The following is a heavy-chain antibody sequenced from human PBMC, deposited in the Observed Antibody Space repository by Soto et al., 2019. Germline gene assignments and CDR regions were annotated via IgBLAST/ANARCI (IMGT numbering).Heavy chain of an antibody. J-gene: IGHJ4*02. CDR3: ARNYGSGSYYFDY. Sequence: EVQLVESGGGLVKPGGSLRLSCAASGFTFSSYSMNWVRQAPGKGLEWVSSISSSSSYIYYADSVKGRFTISRDNAKNSLYLQMNSLRAEDTAVYYCARNYGSGSYYFDYWGQGTLVTVSS. CDR2: ISSSSSYI. CDR1: GFTFSSYS. V-gene: IGHV3-21*01. D-gene: IGHD3-10*01.